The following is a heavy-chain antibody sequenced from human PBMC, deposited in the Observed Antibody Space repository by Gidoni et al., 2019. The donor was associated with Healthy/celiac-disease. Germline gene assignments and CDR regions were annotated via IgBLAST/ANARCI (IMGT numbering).Heavy chain of an antibody. J-gene: IGHJ4*02. CDR3: ARSLYDYIWGSYLGPYDY. CDR1: GGSFSGYY. D-gene: IGHD3-16*02. Sequence: QVQLQQWGAGLLKPSETLSLPCAVYGGSFSGYYWSWIRQPPGKGLEWIGEINHSGSTNYNPSLKSRVTISVDTSKNQFSLKLSSVTAADTAVYYCARSLYDYIWGSYLGPYDYWGQGTLVTVSS. CDR2: INHSGST. V-gene: IGHV4-34*01.